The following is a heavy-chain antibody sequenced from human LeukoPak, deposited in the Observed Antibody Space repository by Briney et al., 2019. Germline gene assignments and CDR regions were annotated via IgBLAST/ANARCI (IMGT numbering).Heavy chain of an antibody. D-gene: IGHD3-3*01. CDR3: ARSQAPRFLEWSRGFDP. Sequence: SETLSLTCTVSGGSISSYYWSWIRQPAGKGLEWIGYIYYSGSTNYNPSLKSRVTISVDTSKNQFSLKLSSVTAADTAVYYCARSQAPRFLEWSRGFDPWGQGTLVTVSS. J-gene: IGHJ5*02. V-gene: IGHV4-59*01. CDR2: IYYSGST. CDR1: GGSISSYY.